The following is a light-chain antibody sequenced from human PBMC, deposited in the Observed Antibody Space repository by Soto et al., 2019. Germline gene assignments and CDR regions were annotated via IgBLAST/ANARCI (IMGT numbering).Light chain of an antibody. Sequence: QSVLTQPPSASGTPGQRVTISCSGSSSNIGSNTVNWYQQLPGTAPKLLMYSNNQRPSGVPDRFSGSKSGTSASLAISGLQSEDEADYYCAAWDHRLNGWVFGGGTKLTAL. V-gene: IGLV1-44*01. J-gene: IGLJ3*02. CDR3: AAWDHRLNGWV. CDR2: SNN. CDR1: SSNIGSNT.